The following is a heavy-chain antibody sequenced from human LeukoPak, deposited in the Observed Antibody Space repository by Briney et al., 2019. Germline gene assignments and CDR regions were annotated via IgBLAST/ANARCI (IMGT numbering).Heavy chain of an antibody. CDR1: GGSISSYY. J-gene: IGHJ4*02. D-gene: IGHD6-13*01. CDR3: AGGGVAAAGFGTFDY. CDR2: IYYSGGT. V-gene: IGHV4-59*01. Sequence: SETLSLTCTVSGGSISSYYWSWIRQPPGKGLEWIGYIYYSGGTNYNPSLKSRVTISVDTSRNQFSLKLSSVTAADTAVYYCAGGGVAAAGFGTFDYWGQGTLVTVSS.